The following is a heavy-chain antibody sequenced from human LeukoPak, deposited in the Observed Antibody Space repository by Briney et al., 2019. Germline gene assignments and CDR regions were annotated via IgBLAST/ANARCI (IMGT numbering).Heavy chain of an antibody. CDR3: AREAPGYSSSWHIYYYYGIDV. D-gene: IGHD6-13*01. CDR2: INPSGGST. CDR1: GYTFTSYY. J-gene: IGHJ6*02. V-gene: IGHV1-46*01. Sequence: GASGKVSCKASGYTFTSYYMHWVRQAPGQGVEWRGIINPSGGSTSYAQKFQGRVTMNRDTATSKVYMELSRVRAEDTAVYYCAREAPGYSSSWHIYYYYGIDVWGQGTTFTVSS.